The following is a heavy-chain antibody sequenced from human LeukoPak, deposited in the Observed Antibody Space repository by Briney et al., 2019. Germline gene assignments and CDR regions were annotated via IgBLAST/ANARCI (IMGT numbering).Heavy chain of an antibody. J-gene: IGHJ6*02. D-gene: IGHD4-17*01. V-gene: IGHV4-39*01. CDR3: ARQGTVTTYYYYYGMDV. CDR2: IYYSGST. CDR1: GGSISSSSYY. Sequence: KPSETLSLTCTVSGGSISSSSYYWGWIRQPPGKGLEWIGSIYYSGSTYYNPSLKSRVTISVDTSKNQFSLKLSSVTAADTAVYYCARQGTVTTYYYYYGMDVWGQGTTVTVSS.